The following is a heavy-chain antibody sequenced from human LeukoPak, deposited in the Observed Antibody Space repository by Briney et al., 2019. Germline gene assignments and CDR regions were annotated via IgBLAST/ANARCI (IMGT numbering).Heavy chain of an antibody. V-gene: IGHV3-48*03. CDR3: ARSGSSGWVFFDY. J-gene: IGHJ4*02. CDR2: IRSSAGTI. Sequence: PGGSLRLSSAASGFTFSSYEMNWVRQAPGEGVEWVSYIRSSAGTIYYPDSVKGRFTISRDNAKNSLYLQMNSLRAEDTAVYYCARSGSSGWVFFDYWGQGTLVTVSS. D-gene: IGHD6-19*01. CDR1: GFTFSSYE.